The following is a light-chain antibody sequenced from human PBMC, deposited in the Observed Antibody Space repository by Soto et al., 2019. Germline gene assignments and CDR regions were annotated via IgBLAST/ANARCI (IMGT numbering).Light chain of an antibody. Sequence: DIQMTQSPSSLSTSVGDRVTITCRAGQSINTYLNWYQQKPGKAPKLLIYAASSLQSGVPSRFSGSGSGTDFTLTISSLQPEDFATYYCQQSYSMPWTFGQGSKVEIK. J-gene: IGKJ1*01. V-gene: IGKV1-39*01. CDR1: QSINTY. CDR2: AAS. CDR3: QQSYSMPWT.